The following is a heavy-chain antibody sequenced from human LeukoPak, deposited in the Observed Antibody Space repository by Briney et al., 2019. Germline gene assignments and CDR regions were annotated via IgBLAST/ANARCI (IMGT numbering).Heavy chain of an antibody. V-gene: IGHV3-48*03. CDR2: ISSSGSTI. D-gene: IGHD2-2*01. CDR1: GFTFSSYE. J-gene: IGHJ3*02. CDR3: ARVVEGAFDI. Sequence: GGSLRLSCAASGFTFSSYEMNWVRQAPGKGLEGVSYISSSGSTIYYADSVKGRFTISRDNAKNSLYLQMNSLRAEDTAVYYCARVVEGAFDIWGQGTMVTVSS.